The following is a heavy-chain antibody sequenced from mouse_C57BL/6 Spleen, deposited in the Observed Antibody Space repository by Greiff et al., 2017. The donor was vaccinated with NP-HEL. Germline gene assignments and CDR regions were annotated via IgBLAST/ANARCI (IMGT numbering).Heavy chain of an antibody. CDR1: GFTFSNYW. D-gene: IGHD1-1*02. J-gene: IGHJ4*01. CDR3: TYDYDAMDY. CDR2: IRLKSDNYAT. V-gene: IGHV6-3*01. Sequence: EVKLMESGGGLVQPGGSMKLSCVASGFTFSNYWMNWVRQSPEKGLEWVAQIRLKSDNYATHYAESVKGRFTISRDDSKSSVYLQMNNLRAEDTGIYYCTYDYDAMDYWGQGTSVTVSS.